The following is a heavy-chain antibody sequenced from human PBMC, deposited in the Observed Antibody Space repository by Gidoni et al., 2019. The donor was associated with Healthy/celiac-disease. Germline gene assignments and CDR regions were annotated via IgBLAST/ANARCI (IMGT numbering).Heavy chain of an antibody. D-gene: IGHD3-10*01. CDR2: ISWNSGSI. CDR3: ARSGTGNYFDY. CDR1: GFTFDAYA. V-gene: IGHV3-9*01. J-gene: IGHJ4*02. Sequence: EVQLVESGGGLVQPGRSLRLSCAASGFTFDAYAMHWGRQAPGKGREWVSGISWNSGSIGYADSVKGRFTISRDNAKNSLYLQMNSLRAEDTALYYCARSGTGNYFDYWGQGTLVTVSS.